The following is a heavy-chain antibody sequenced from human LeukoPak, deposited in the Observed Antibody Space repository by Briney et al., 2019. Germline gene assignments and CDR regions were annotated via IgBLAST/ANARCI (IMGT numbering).Heavy chain of an antibody. CDR3: ARRRSYYYGSGKDFEYNWFDP. CDR1: GYTFTSYG. CDR2: ISAYNGNT. J-gene: IGHJ5*02. D-gene: IGHD3-10*01. V-gene: IGHV1-18*01. Sequence: ASVKVSCKASGYTFTSYGISWVRQAPGQGLEWMGWISAYNGNTNYAQKLQGRVTMTTDTSTSTAYMELRSLRSDDTAVYYCARRRSYYYGSGKDFEYNWFDPWGQGTLVTVSS.